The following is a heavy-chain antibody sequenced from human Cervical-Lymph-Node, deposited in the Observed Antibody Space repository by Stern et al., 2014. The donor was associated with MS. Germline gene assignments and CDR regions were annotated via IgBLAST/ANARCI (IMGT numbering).Heavy chain of an antibody. J-gene: IGHJ4*02. CDR1: GFTFDDYA. D-gene: IGHD2-15*01. CDR3: AKDSCSGGSCYVNY. CDR2: ISWNSGSI. V-gene: IGHV3-9*01. Sequence: QLVESGGGLVQPGRSLRLSCAASGFTFDDYAMHWVRQAPGKGLEWVSGISWNSGSIGYADSVKGRFTISRDNAKNSLYLQMNSLRAEDTALYYCAKDSCSGGSCYVNYWGQGTLVTVSS.